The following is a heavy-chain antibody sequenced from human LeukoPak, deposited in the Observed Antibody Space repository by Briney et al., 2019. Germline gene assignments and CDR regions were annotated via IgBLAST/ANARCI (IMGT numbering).Heavy chain of an antibody. V-gene: IGHV3-43*01. CDR1: GFTFDDYT. CDR3: AKANSYYYYMDV. J-gene: IGHJ6*03. CDR2: ISWDGGST. Sequence: GGSLRLSCAASGFTFDDYTMHWVRHAPGKGLEWVSLISWDGGSTYYADSVKGRFTISRDNSKNSLYLQMNSLRTEDTALYYCAKANSYYYYMDVWGKGTTVTVSS.